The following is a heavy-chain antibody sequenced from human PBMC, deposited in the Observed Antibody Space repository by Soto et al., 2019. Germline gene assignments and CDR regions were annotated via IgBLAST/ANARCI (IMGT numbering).Heavy chain of an antibody. CDR3: AREWDGDGYNSGWFDP. CDR1: GFTFSSYS. Sequence: EVQLVESGGGLVQPGGSLRLSCAASGFTFSSYSMNWVRQAPGKGLEWVSYISSSSRTIYCADSVKGRFTISRDNAKNSLYLQMNSLRAEDTALYYCAREWDGDGYNSGWFDPWGQGTLVTVSS. CDR2: ISSSSRTI. D-gene: IGHD5-12*01. V-gene: IGHV3-48*01. J-gene: IGHJ5*02.